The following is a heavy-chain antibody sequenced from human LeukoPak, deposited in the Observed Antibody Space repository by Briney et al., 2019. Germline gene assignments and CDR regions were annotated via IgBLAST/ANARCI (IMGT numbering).Heavy chain of an antibody. J-gene: IGHJ4*02. CDR1: GFIFSKYG. Sequence: QAGGSLRLSCGASGFIFSKYGMHWVRQAPGKGLEWVAFINDKGVDKNYADSVKGRFTISRGNSKNTLVLQMNSLRSEDTAVYFCARDNRDWAFDYWGQGTLVTVSS. CDR3: ARDNRDWAFDY. V-gene: IGHV3-30*02. CDR2: INDKGVDK. D-gene: IGHD2-21*02.